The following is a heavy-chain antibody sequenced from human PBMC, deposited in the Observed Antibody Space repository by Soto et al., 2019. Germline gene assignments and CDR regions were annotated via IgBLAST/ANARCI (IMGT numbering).Heavy chain of an antibody. Sequence: EVQLVESGGGLVQPGGSLKLSCAASGFTFSGSAMHWVRQASGKGLEWVGRIRSKANSYATAYAASVKGRFTISRDDSKNTAYLQMNSLKTEDTAVYYCTIPCIAVDYWGQGTLVTVSS. CDR3: TIPCIAVDY. CDR1: GFTFSGSA. D-gene: IGHD6-19*01. CDR2: IRSKANSYAT. V-gene: IGHV3-73*01. J-gene: IGHJ4*02.